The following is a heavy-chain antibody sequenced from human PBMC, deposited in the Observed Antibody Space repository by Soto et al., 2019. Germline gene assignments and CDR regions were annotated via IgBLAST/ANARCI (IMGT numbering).Heavy chain of an antibody. D-gene: IGHD3-22*01. J-gene: IGHJ4*02. CDR3: ASDRGGYYHFDH. Sequence: PSETLSLPCSVSGGSISSSGYYCTWIRQHPGKGLEWIGYVYYSGSTYYNSSLKSRVTISVDTSRNQFSLNLRSVTAADTAVYQWASDRGGYYHFDHWGQGTFVAV. V-gene: IGHV4-31*03. CDR2: VYYSGST. CDR1: GGSISSSGYY.